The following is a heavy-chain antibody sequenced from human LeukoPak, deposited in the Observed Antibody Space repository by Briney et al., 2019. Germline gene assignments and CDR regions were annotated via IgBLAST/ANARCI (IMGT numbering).Heavy chain of an antibody. CDR3: ARGYYYGSESYWHTKWFDP. CDR1: GGTFNSHV. V-gene: IGHV1-69*05. Sequence: SVKVSCKASGGTFNSHVISWLRQAPGQGLEWMGGIIPVFGTASYAETFQGRVTITTDDSTTTAYMEMSSLTSEDTAVYYCARGYYYGSESYWHTKWFDPWGQGTLVTVSS. D-gene: IGHD3-10*01. J-gene: IGHJ5*02. CDR2: IIPVFGTA.